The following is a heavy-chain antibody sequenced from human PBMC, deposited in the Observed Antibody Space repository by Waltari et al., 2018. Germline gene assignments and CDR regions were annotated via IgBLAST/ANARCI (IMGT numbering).Heavy chain of an antibody. CDR2: IVVGSGNT. CDR1: GFTFTSSS. D-gene: IGHD3-16*01. CDR3: AADRPGGMFDY. V-gene: IGHV1-58*01. J-gene: IGHJ4*02. Sequence: QMQLVQSGPEVKKPGTSVTVSCKASGFTFTSSSFQWVRQARGQRLEWIGWIVVGSGNTNYAQKFQERVTITRDMSTSTAYMELSSLRSEDTAVYYCAADRPGGMFDYWGQGTLVTVSS.